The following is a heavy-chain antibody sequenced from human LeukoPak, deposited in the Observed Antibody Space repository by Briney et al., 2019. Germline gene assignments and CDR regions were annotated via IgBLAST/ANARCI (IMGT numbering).Heavy chain of an antibody. CDR3: ASRNRKNDYGDA. Sequence: GGSLRLSCAASGFTFDDYAMHWVRQAPGKGLEGVSSISWNSGNIDYADSVKGRFTISRDSAKNSLYLQMNSLRAEDTAVYYCASRNRKNDYGDAWGQGTLVTVSS. CDR1: GFTFDDYA. CDR2: ISWNSGNI. V-gene: IGHV3-9*01. J-gene: IGHJ5*02. D-gene: IGHD4-17*01.